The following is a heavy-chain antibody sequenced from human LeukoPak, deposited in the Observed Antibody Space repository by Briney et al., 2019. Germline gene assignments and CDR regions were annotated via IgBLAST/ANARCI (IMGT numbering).Heavy chain of an antibody. J-gene: IGHJ4*02. Sequence: PSQTLSLTCKVSGGSISSGGYYWSWIRQHPGKGLEWIGDIYHSGSTYYSPSLKSRVTISVDTSKNHFSLKLSSVTAADTAVYFCARAEDYGSGSYFDYWGQGTLVTVSS. CDR1: GGSISSGGYY. CDR2: IYHSGST. V-gene: IGHV4-31*03. CDR3: ARAEDYGSGSYFDY. D-gene: IGHD3-10*01.